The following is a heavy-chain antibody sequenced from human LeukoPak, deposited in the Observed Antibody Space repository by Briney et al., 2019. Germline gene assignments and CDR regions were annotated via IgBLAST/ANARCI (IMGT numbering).Heavy chain of an antibody. CDR2: INHSGST. J-gene: IGHJ4*02. CDR3: ARRWSGYVWGSYREYHFDY. CDR1: GGSFIGFH. D-gene: IGHD3-16*02. Sequence: PSETLSLTCAVYGGSFIGFHWNWIRQPPGKGLEWIGDINHSGSTNYNPSLTSRVTISVDPSKNQFSLNLSSVTAADTAVYYCARRWSGYVWGSYREYHFDYWGQGTLVTVSS. V-gene: IGHV4-34*01.